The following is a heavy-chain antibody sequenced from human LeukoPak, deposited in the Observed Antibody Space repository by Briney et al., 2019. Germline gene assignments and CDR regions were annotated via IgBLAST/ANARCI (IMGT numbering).Heavy chain of an antibody. J-gene: IGHJ4*02. CDR3: ARAGRITGTTALFDY. D-gene: IGHD1-20*01. Sequence: PSQTLSLTCAVYGGSFSGYYWSWIRQPPGKGLEWIGEINRSGSTNYNPSLKSRVTISVDTSKNQFSLKLSSVTAADTAVYYCARAGRITGTTALFDYWGQGTLVTVSS. CDR2: INRSGST. V-gene: IGHV4-34*01. CDR1: GGSFSGYY.